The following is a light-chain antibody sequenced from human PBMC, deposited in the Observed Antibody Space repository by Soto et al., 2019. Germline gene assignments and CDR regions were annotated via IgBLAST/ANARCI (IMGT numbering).Light chain of an antibody. Sequence: QSALTQPRSVSGSPGQSVTISCTGTSSDVGTYNYVSWYQQHPGKAPKVMIYAVSERPSGVPDRCSGSKSGNTASLTISGLQAEDEADYYCCSYSGSPRYVFGTGTKLTVL. CDR2: AVS. CDR3: CSYSGSPRYV. CDR1: SSDVGTYNY. V-gene: IGLV2-11*01. J-gene: IGLJ1*01.